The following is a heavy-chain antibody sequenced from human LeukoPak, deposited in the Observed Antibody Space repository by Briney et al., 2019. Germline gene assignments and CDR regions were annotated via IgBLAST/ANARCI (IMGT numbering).Heavy chain of an antibody. CDR2: INPNSDYT. CDR3: AVAPGDY. J-gene: IGHJ4*02. V-gene: IGHV1-2*02. D-gene: IGHD2-21*01. Sequence: ASVKVSCKASGYTFTVYHMHWVRQAPGQGLEWMGWINPNSDYTFYAQKFQGRVTLTRDTSISTVYMELTTLTSDDTALYYCAVAPGDYWGQGTLVSVSA. CDR1: GYTFTVYH.